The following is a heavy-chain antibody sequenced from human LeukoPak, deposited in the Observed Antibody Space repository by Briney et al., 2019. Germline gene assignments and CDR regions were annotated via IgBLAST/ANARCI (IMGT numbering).Heavy chain of an antibody. CDR3: ARHHDSTDYYYDY. D-gene: IGHD3-22*01. V-gene: IGHV3-66*04. Sequence: GSLRLSCAASGFIVSSNHMSWVRQAPGKGLEWVSVTYTGGSTYYADSVKGRFTISRDNSKNTLYLQMNSQRAEDTAVYFCARHHDSTDYYYDYWGQGTLVTVSS. CDR1: GFIVSSNH. CDR2: TYTGGST. J-gene: IGHJ4*02.